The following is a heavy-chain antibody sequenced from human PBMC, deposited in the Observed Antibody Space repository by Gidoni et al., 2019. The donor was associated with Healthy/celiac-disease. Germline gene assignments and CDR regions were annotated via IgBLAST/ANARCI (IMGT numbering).Heavy chain of an antibody. CDR3: ARQGFSNYPSY. CDR1: GFTFSSYV. V-gene: IGHV3-33*01. Sequence: QVQLVESGGGVVQPGRSLRLACAASGFTFSSYVMHWVRQAPVKGLEWVAVIWYDGSNKYYADSVKGRFTISRDNSKNTLYLQMNSLRAEDTAVYYCARQGFSNYPSYWGQGTLVTVSS. CDR2: IWYDGSNK. D-gene: IGHD4-4*01. J-gene: IGHJ4*02.